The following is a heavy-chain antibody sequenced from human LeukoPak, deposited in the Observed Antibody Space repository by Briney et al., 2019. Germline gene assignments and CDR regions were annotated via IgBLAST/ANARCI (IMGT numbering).Heavy chain of an antibody. D-gene: IGHD3-10*01. CDR1: GFTFGSYA. Sequence: PGASLRLSCAASGFTFGSYAMGWVRQAPGKGLEWVSAISGSGGSTYYADSVEGRFTISRDNSKNTLCLQMNSLTAEDPAIHYCAKDNDPPGIYSSYGRDVWGQGTTATVSS. CDR2: ISGSGGST. J-gene: IGHJ6*02. CDR3: AKDNDPPGIYSSYGRDV. V-gene: IGHV3-23*01.